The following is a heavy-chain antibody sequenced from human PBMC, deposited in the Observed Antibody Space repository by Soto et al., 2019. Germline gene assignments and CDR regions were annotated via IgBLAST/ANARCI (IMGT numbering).Heavy chain of an antibody. D-gene: IGHD6-19*01. J-gene: IGHJ4*02. CDR2: IRDSGSYT. Sequence: QVQLVESGGGLVKPGGSLRLSCAASGFTFSDYYMSWIRQAPGKGLEWISYIRDSGSYTNYADSVKGRFTISRDNAKKSLYLQMNSLRAEDTAVYYCARERRLRNGWYPDYWGQGTLVTVSS. CDR1: GFTFSDYY. CDR3: ARERRLRNGWYPDY. V-gene: IGHV3-11*06.